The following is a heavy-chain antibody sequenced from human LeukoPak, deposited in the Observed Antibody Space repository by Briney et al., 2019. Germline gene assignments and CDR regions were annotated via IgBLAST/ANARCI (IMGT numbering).Heavy chain of an antibody. CDR2: IRRKANGGTT. D-gene: IGHD2-15*01. CDR3: TSGYCSGDSCEDY. J-gene: IGHJ4*02. V-gene: IGHV3-49*03. Sequence: GGSLRLSCTASGITFGDYAMSWFRQAPGKGLEWVGFIRRKANGGTTEYAASVKGRFTISRDDSKSIAYLQMNSLKTEDTAVYYCTSGYCSGDSCEDYWGQGTLVTVSS. CDR1: GITFGDYA.